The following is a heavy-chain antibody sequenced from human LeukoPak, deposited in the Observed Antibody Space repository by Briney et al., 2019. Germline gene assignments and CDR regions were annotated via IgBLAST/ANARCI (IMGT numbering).Heavy chain of an antibody. CDR3: ASLTIFGGYYYYMDV. D-gene: IGHD3-3*01. Sequence: PSETLSLTCTVSGDSIFSTTYYWGWIRQPPGKGLEWIGSIFHSGSTYYNPSLKSRVTISVDTSKNQLSLRLRSVTAADTAVYYCASLTIFGGYYYYMDVWGKGTTVTVSS. CDR2: IFHSGST. J-gene: IGHJ6*03. CDR1: GDSIFSTTYY. V-gene: IGHV4-39*01.